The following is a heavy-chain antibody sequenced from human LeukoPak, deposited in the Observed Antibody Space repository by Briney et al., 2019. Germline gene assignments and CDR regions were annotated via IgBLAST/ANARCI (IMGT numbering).Heavy chain of an antibody. CDR1: GYTFTSYG. J-gene: IGHJ5*02. Sequence: ASVKVSCKASGYTFTSYGISWVRQAPGQGLEWMGWISAYNGNTNYAQKLRGRVTMARDMSTSTDYMELSSLRSEDTAVYYCARDNLVEDTAWWFDPWGQGTLVTVSS. V-gene: IGHV1-18*01. CDR3: ARDNLVEDTAWWFDP. CDR2: ISAYNGNT. D-gene: IGHD3-16*01.